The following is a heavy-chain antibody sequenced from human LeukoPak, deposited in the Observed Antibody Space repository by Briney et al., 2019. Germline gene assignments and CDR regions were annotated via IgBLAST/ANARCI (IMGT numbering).Heavy chain of an antibody. J-gene: IGHJ4*02. D-gene: IGHD2-15*01. Sequence: ASVKVSCKASGYTFTSYDINWVRQAPGQGLEWLGWMNPNSGNTGYAQKFQGRVTMTRDTSISTAYMELNSLRSEDTAVYYCARDLYCSGGSCHSPAGRTYDYWGQGTLSPSLQ. CDR3: ARDLYCSGGSCHSPAGRTYDY. V-gene: IGHV1-8*01. CDR1: GYTFTSYD. CDR2: MNPNSGNT.